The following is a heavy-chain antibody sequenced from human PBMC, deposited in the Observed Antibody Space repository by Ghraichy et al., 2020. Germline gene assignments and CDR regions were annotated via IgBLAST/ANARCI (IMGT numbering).Heavy chain of an antibody. V-gene: IGHV4-34*01. D-gene: IGHD4-17*01. CDR2: INHSGST. CDR1: GGSFSGYY. CDR3: ARVYTVTTRTGDI. J-gene: IGHJ3*02. Sequence: SETLSLTCAVYGGSFSGYYWSWIRQPPGKGLEWIGEINHSGSTNYNPSLKSRVTISVDTSKNQFSLKLSSVTAADTAVYYCARVYTVTTRTGDIWGQGTMVTVSS.